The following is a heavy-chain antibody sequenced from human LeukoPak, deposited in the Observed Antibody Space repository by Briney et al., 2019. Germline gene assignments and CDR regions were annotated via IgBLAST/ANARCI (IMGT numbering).Heavy chain of an antibody. CDR1: GGTFSIYA. J-gene: IGHJ6*03. V-gene: IGHV1-69*13. D-gene: IGHD3-16*02. CDR2: IIPIFGTA. CDR3: ARKSHDYVWGSYQHHPDYYYYYMDV. Sequence: WASVTVSFTASGGTFSIYAISWVRQAPGQGLEWMGGIIPIFGTANYAQKFQGRVTITADESTSKAYMELSSLRSEDTAVYYCARKSHDYVWGSYQHHPDYYYYYMDVWGKGTTVTISS.